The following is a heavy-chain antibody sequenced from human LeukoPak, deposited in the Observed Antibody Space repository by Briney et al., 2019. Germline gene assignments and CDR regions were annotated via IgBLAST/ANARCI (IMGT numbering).Heavy chain of an antibody. J-gene: IGHJ4*02. D-gene: IGHD3-22*01. CDR2: IYPCDSDT. CDR3: ARRGYDSSGNFDY. V-gene: IGHV5-51*01. CDR1: GYSFTSYW. Sequence: GESLKISCKGSGYSFTSYWIGGVRQMPGKGLEWMGIIYPCDSDTRYSPSFQGQVTISADKSISTAYLQWSSLKASDTAMYYCARRGYDSSGNFDYWGQGTLVTVSS.